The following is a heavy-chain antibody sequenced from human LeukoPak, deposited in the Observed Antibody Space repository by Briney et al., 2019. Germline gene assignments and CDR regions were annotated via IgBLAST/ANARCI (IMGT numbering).Heavy chain of an antibody. CDR1: GGSISRSSSY. Sequence: PSETLSLTCSVSGGSISRSSSYWSWIRQPPGKGLEWIGYIYYSGSTNYNPSLKSRVTISVDTSKNQFSLKLSSVTAADTAVYYCARVGVEMATPIDYWGQGTLVTVSS. J-gene: IGHJ4*02. CDR2: IYYSGST. D-gene: IGHD5-24*01. V-gene: IGHV4-61*05. CDR3: ARVGVEMATPIDY.